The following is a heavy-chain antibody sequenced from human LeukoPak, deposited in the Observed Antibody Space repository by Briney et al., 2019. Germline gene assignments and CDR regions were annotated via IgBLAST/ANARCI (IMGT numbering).Heavy chain of an antibody. Sequence: GGSLRLSCAASGFTFSCYLMTWVRQAPGKGLEWVANIKPDGSEKFYADSVEGRFTISRDNAKNSVYLQMDSLRAEDTAGYYCAGNRGPSYWGEGALVSDSS. J-gene: IGHJ4*02. V-gene: IGHV3-7*01. CDR3: AGNRGPSY. CDR1: GFTFSCYL. CDR2: IKPDGSEK.